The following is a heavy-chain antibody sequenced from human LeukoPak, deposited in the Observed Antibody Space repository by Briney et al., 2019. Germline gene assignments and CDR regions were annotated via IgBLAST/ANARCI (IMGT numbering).Heavy chain of an antibody. Sequence: ASVKVSCKASGYTFSSYAISWVRQAPGQGLEWMGRIIPFHGNANYAQKLQGRVTITTDKSTSTAYMELSSLRSDDTAVYYCARDHPPKYVVRFRVGFDPWGQETQVTAS. CDR1: GYTFSSYA. CDR2: IIPFHGNA. V-gene: IGHV1-18*01. CDR3: ARDHPPKYVVRFRVGFDP. J-gene: IGHJ5*02. D-gene: IGHD3-3*01.